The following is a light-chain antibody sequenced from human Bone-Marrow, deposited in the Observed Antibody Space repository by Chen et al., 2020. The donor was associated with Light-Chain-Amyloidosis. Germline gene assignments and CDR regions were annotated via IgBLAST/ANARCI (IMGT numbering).Light chain of an antibody. Sequence: DIQMTQSPSSLSASIGDRVTLTCRASQSISTYLNWYQQKPGKAPKLLIYAASSLQSGVPSRFSGSGSGTEFTLTISSLQSEDFAVYYCQQYNNWPPYTFGQGTKLEIK. CDR2: AAS. CDR3: QQYNNWPPYT. J-gene: IGKJ2*01. CDR1: QSISTY. V-gene: IGKV1-39*01.